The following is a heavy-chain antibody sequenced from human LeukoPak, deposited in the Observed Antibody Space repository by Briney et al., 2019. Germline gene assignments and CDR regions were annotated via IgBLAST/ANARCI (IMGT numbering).Heavy chain of an antibody. Sequence: GGSLRLSCAASGFTFSSYAMHWVRQAPGKGLEWVAVISYDGSNKYYADSVKGRFTISRDNSKNTLYLQMNSLRAEDTAVYYCARDHGGYSSRWSYFDYWGQGTLVTVSS. D-gene: IGHD6-13*01. J-gene: IGHJ4*02. V-gene: IGHV3-30-3*01. CDR1: GFTFSSYA. CDR3: ARDHGGYSSRWSYFDY. CDR2: ISYDGSNK.